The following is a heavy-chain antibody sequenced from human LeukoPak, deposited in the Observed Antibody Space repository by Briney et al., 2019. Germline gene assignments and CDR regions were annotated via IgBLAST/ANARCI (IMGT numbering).Heavy chain of an antibody. J-gene: IGHJ4*02. CDR2: INPNSGGT. V-gene: IGHV1-2*06. D-gene: IGHD3-3*01. CDR1: GYTFTGYY. CDR3: AREPYYDFWSGIDQIDY. Sequence: ASVKVSCKASGYTFTGYYMHWVRQAPGQGLEWMGRINPNSGGTNYAQKFQGRVTMTRDTSTSTAYMELSRLRSDDTAVYYCAREPYYDFWSGIDQIDYWGQGTLVTVSS.